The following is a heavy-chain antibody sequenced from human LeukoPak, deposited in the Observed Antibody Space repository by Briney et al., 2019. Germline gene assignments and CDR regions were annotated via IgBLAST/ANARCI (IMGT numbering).Heavy chain of an antibody. Sequence: PGESLKISCKGSGYSFTRYWIGWVRQMPGKGLEWMGIIYPGESDTRYSPSFQGQVTISADKSISTAYLQWSSLEASDTAVYYCARQSGAAVPVPPIDYWGQGTLVTVSS. CDR2: IYPGESDT. CDR1: GYSFTRYW. CDR3: ARQSGAAVPVPPIDY. J-gene: IGHJ4*02. V-gene: IGHV5-51*01. D-gene: IGHD6-13*01.